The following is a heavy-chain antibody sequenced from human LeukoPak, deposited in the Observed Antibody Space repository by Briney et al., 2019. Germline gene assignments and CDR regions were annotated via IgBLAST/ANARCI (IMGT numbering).Heavy chain of an antibody. J-gene: IGHJ3*02. Sequence: SETLSLTCTVSGVSISSYYWSWIRQPPGKGLEWIGYIYYSGSTNYNPSLKSRVTISVDTSKNQFSLKLSSVTAADTAVYYCARLGYGGNSPDVAFDIWGQGTMVTVSS. CDR1: GVSISSYY. D-gene: IGHD4-23*01. CDR2: IYYSGST. V-gene: IGHV4-59*01. CDR3: ARLGYGGNSPDVAFDI.